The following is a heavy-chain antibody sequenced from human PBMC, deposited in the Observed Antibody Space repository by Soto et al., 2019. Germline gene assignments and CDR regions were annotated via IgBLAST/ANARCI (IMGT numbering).Heavy chain of an antibody. CDR3: AGSTYDFWSGYYRHYYYYYGMDV. Sequence: QVQLVQSGAEVKKPGASVKVSCKASGYTFTSYGISWVRQAPGQGLEWMGWISAYNGNTNYAQKLQGRVTMTTDTSTNTAYMELRSLRSDDTAVYYCAGSTYDFWSGYYRHYYYYYGMDVWGQGTTVTVS. J-gene: IGHJ6*02. CDR2: ISAYNGNT. CDR1: GYTFTSYG. V-gene: IGHV1-18*01. D-gene: IGHD3-3*01.